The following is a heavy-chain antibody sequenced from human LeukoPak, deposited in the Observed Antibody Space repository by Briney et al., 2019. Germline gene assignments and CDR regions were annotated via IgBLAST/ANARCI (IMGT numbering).Heavy chain of an antibody. J-gene: IGHJ6*02. D-gene: IGHD3-10*01. CDR2: KSYDGSNK. V-gene: IGHV3-30*03. CDR1: GFTFSSYG. Sequence: GGSLRLSCAASGFTFSSYGMHWVRQAPGKGLEWVAVKSYDGSNKYYADSVKGRFTISRDNSKNTLFLQMNSLRTEDTAVYYCARGSGRLVRGEYYYYGLDVWGQGTTVTVSS. CDR3: ARGSGRLVRGEYYYYGLDV.